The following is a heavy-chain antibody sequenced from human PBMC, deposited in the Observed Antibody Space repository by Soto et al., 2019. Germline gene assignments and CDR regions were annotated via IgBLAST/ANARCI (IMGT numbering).Heavy chain of an antibody. D-gene: IGHD3-22*01. J-gene: IGHJ4*02. CDR2: ISAYNGNT. CDR3: ARERYYYDSSVYY. V-gene: IGHV1-18*03. CDR1: GYTFTSYG. Sequence: QVQLVQSGAEVKKPGASVKVSCKASGYTFTSYGISWVRQAPGQGLEWMGWISAYNGNTNYAQKLQGRVTKTTDTATSTAYMELRSLRSADMAVYYCARERYYYDSSVYYGGKRTLFTVSS.